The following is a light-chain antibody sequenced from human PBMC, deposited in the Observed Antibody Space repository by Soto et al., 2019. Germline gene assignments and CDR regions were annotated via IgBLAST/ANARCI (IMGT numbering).Light chain of an antibody. CDR3: QQYYNWPLT. J-gene: IGKJ5*01. Sequence: EIVMTQSPATLSVSPGERATLSCRASQSVSSNLAWYQQRPGQAPRLLFYNASTRATAFPARFSGSGSGTDYIVTISSLQSEDSAVYYCQQYYNWPLTFGQGTRLEIK. CDR2: NAS. V-gene: IGKV3-15*01. CDR1: QSVSSN.